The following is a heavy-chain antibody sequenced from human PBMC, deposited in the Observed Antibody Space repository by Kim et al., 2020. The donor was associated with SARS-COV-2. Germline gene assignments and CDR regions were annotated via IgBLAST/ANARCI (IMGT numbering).Heavy chain of an antibody. V-gene: IGHV3-23*01. CDR3: EASDY. J-gene: IGHJ4*02. Sequence: ISDGGVRTDDADSVQRRFTISRDNSKSTLFLHMNSLRAEDTAVYYCEASDYWGQGSLVTVSS. CDR2: ISDGGVRT.